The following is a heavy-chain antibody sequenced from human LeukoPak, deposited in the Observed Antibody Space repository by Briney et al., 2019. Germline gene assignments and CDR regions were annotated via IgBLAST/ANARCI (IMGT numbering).Heavy chain of an antibody. CDR1: PDSTTSNF. CDR3: AREIVGGFNPGAY. V-gene: IGHV4-4*02. J-gene: IGHJ4*02. CDR2: IHRSGST. Sequence: PSETLSLTCTVSPDSTTSNFWSCVRQPPGKGLECIGEIHRSGSTNYNPSLQSRVTISIDRSKNQIALELSSVTAADTAVYYCAREIVGGFNPGAYWGQGTLVTVSS. D-gene: IGHD1-14*01.